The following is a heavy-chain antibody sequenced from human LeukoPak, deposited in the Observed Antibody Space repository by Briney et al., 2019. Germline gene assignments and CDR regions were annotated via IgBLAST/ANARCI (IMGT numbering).Heavy chain of an antibody. V-gene: IGHV1-24*01. D-gene: IGHD6-6*01. Sequence: ASVKVSCKVSGYTLTELSMHWVRQAPGKGLEWMGGFDPEDGETIYAQKFQGRVTMTEDTSTDTAYMELSSLRSEDTAVYYCARGIISSSSVPDAFDIWGQGTMVTVSS. CDR3: ARGIISSSSVPDAFDI. CDR2: FDPEDGET. J-gene: IGHJ3*02. CDR1: GYTLTELS.